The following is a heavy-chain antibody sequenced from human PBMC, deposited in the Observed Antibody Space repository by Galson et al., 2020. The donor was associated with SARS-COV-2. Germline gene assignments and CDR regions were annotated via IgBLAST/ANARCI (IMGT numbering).Heavy chain of an antibody. Sequence: GGSLRLSCAASGFSFGDYAMHWVRQAPGKGLEWVSGISWNSGSIVYADSVKGRFTVSRDNAKNSLYLQMNSLRGEDTAFYYCAKGSGRRFVEWLSFDSWGQGNLVSVSS. CDR1: GFSFGDYA. V-gene: IGHV3-9*01. CDR3: AKGSGRRFVEWLSFDS. J-gene: IGHJ4*02. CDR2: ISWNSGSI. D-gene: IGHD3-3*01.